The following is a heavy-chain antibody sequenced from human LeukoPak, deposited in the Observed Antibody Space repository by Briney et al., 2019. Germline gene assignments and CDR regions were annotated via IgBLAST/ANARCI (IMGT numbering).Heavy chain of an antibody. J-gene: IGHJ4*02. Sequence: SETLSLTCTVSGGSISSSSYYWGWIRQPPGKGLEWIGSIYYSGSTYYNPSLKSRVTISVDTSKNQFSLKLSSVTAADTAVYYCARLDYYDSSGYPDYWGQGTLVTVSS. D-gene: IGHD3-22*01. CDR3: ARLDYYDSSGYPDY. V-gene: IGHV4-39*01. CDR1: GGSISSSSYY. CDR2: IYYSGST.